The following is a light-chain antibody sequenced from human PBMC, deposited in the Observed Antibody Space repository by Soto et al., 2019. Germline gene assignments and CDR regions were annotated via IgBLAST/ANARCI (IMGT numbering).Light chain of an antibody. CDR1: SSDVGGYNF. Sequence: QSALTQPASVSGSPGQSITISCTGTSSDVGGYNFVSWYQQNPDKAPKLIIYDVTNRPSGVSDRFSGSKSGNTASLTISGLQAEEDADYYSSSWRTSSTPYVFGTGTKVTVL. CDR2: DVT. J-gene: IGLJ1*01. V-gene: IGLV2-14*01. CDR3: SSWRTSSTPYV.